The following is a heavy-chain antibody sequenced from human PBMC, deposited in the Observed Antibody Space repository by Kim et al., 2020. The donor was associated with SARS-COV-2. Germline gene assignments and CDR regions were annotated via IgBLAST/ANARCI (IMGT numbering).Heavy chain of an antibody. J-gene: IGHJ6*03. Sequence: STDSTPSLKSRVTISVDPSKNQFSLKLSSVTAADTAVYYCARLMGYYMDVWGKGTTVTVSS. V-gene: IGHV4-39*01. CDR2: ST. CDR3: ARLMGYYMDV. D-gene: IGHD3-10*01.